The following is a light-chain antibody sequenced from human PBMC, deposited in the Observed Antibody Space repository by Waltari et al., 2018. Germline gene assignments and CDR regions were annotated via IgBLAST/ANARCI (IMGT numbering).Light chain of an antibody. V-gene: IGLV2-11*01. CDR2: DVN. CDR1: SNDVGSYHF. Sequence: QSARTQPASVSGSPGQSITISCTGTSNDVGSYHFVSWYQQHPDKAPKLLIYDVNKRPSGVPDRFSGSKSGNTASLTISGLQGEDEADYYCCSYAGSYTYVFGTGTKVTAL. CDR3: CSYAGSYTYV. J-gene: IGLJ1*01.